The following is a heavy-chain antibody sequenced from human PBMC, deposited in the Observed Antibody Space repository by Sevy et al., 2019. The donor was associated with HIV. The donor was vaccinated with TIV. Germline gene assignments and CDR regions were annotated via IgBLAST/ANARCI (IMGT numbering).Heavy chain of an antibody. D-gene: IGHD3-3*01. V-gene: IGHV1-69*06. Sequence: ASVKVSCKASGGTFSSYAISWVRQAPGQGLEWMGGIIPIFGTANYAQKFQGRVTITADKSTRTAYMELSSLRSEDIAVYYCARDVGYYDFWGGYLEGYNWFDPWGQGTLVTVSS. CDR2: IIPIFGTA. J-gene: IGHJ5*02. CDR1: GGTFSSYA. CDR3: ARDVGYYDFWGGYLEGYNWFDP.